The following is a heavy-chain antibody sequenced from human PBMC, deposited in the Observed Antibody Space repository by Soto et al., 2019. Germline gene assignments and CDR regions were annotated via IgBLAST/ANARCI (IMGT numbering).Heavy chain of an antibody. J-gene: IGHJ5*02. V-gene: IGHV3-48*01. CDR1: GFTFSSYS. Sequence: GGSMILSCAASGFTFSSYSMNWVRQSPGKGLEWVSYISSSSSTIYYADSVKGRFTISRDNSKNTLYLQLDSLRAEDMAVYYCAKDRTTSGTTVRFDPWGQGTLVTVSS. D-gene: IGHD1-1*01. CDR3: AKDRTTSGTTVRFDP. CDR2: ISSSSSTI.